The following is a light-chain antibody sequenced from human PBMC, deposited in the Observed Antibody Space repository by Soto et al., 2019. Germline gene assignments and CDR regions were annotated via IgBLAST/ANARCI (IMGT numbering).Light chain of an antibody. CDR1: SSDVGGYNY. Sequence: QSVLTQPASVSGSPGQSITISCTGTSSDVGGYNYVSWYQQHPGKAPKLMIYDVSTRPSGVSNRFSGSKSGNTASLTISGLQAEDEADYYCSSYTSSSTLLYVFGTGTKVT. CDR3: SSYTSSSTLLYV. J-gene: IGLJ1*01. CDR2: DVS. V-gene: IGLV2-14*01.